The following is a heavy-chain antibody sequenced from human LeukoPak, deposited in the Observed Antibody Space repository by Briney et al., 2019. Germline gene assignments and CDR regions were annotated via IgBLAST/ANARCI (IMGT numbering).Heavy chain of an antibody. V-gene: IGHV1-18*01. CDR3: ARTAVYYDSSGYYYYFDY. CDR1: GYTFTSYG. D-gene: IGHD3-22*01. CDR2: ISAYNGNT. J-gene: IGHJ4*02. Sequence: ASVKVSCKASGYTFTSYGISWVRQAPGQGLEWMGWISAYNGNTNYAQKHQGRVTMTTDTSTSTAYMELRSLRSDDTAVYYCARTAVYYDSSGYYYYFDYWGQGTLVTVSS.